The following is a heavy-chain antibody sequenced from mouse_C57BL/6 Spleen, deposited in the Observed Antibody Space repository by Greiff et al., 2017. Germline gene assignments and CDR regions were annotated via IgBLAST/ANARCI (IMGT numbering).Heavy chain of an antibody. D-gene: IGHD2-5*01. CDR3: AKGGYSNYDYAMDY. J-gene: IGHJ4*01. CDR2: IWSGGST. Sequence: VQLQQSGPGLVQPSQSLSITCTVSGFSLTSYGVHWVRQPPGKGLEWLGVIWSGGSTDYNAAFISRLSLSKDNSKSQVFFKMNSLQADDTAIYYCAKGGYSNYDYAMDYWGQGTSVTVSS. CDR1: GFSLTSYG. V-gene: IGHV2-4*01.